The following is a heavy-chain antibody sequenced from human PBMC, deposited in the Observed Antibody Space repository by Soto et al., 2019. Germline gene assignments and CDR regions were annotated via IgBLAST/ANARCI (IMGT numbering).Heavy chain of an antibody. V-gene: IGHV4-59*01. CDR2: IYYSGST. CDR1: GGSISSYY. CDR3: ARDLPFGRGAFDI. J-gene: IGHJ3*02. Sequence: SETLSLTCTVSGGSISSYYWSRIRQPPGKGLEWIGYIYYSGSTNYNPSLKSRVTISVDTSKNQFSLKLSSVTAADTAVYYCARDLPFGRGAFDIWGQGTMVTVSS. D-gene: IGHD3-10*01.